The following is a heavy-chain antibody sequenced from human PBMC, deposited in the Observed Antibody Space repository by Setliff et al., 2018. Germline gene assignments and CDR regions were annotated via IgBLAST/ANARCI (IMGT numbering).Heavy chain of an antibody. J-gene: IGHJ3*01. CDR2: ISAYSGDT. V-gene: IGHV1-18*01. Sequence: GASVKVSCKTSGYTFRSYGVSWVRQAPGQGLEWMGWISAYSGDTIYAQNYQGRVTMTTDTSTSTAYMELRSLRSDDTAMYYCTTDRAACSGSSCYNGFDVWGQGTTVTVSS. CDR1: GYTFRSYG. D-gene: IGHD2-2*02. CDR3: TTDRAACSGSSCYNGFDV.